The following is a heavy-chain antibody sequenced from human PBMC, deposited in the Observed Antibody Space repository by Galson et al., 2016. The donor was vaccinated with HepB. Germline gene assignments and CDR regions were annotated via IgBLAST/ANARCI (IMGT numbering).Heavy chain of an antibody. CDR3: ARAYSSSLGYAAMDV. Sequence: SVKVSCKASGYTFSSNKLRWVRQAPGQGLELMGTINPRDGDTDYAQKFRGRVTMTMDTSTTTIYMELGSLTSDDTALHYCARAYSSSLGYAAMDVWGQGTTVIVSS. CDR2: INPRDGDT. CDR1: GYTFSSNK. V-gene: IGHV1-46*01. D-gene: IGHD6-6*01. J-gene: IGHJ6*02.